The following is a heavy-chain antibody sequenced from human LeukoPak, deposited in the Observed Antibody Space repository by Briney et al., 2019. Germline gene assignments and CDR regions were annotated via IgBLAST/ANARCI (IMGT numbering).Heavy chain of an antibody. Sequence: ASVNVSCKASGYTFTDYYIRWVRQAPGQGLEWMSWINTKSGGTNYAQKFQGRVTMTRDTSINTAYMELSRLRSDDTAVYYCARGRDSGSHTYYFDYWGQGTLVTVSS. CDR3: ARGRDSGSHTYYFDY. J-gene: IGHJ4*02. D-gene: IGHD1-26*01. CDR2: INTKSGGT. V-gene: IGHV1-2*02. CDR1: GYTFTDYY.